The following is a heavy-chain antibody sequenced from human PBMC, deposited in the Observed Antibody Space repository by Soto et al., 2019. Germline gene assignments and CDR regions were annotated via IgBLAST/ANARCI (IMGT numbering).Heavy chain of an antibody. Sequence: GASVKVSCKASGYTFTSYGISWVRQAPGQGLEWMGWISAYNGNTNYAQKLQGRVTMTTDTSTSTAYMELRSLRSDDTAVYYCVIDLWSGYGGDDNWFDPWGQGTLVTVSS. V-gene: IGHV1-18*01. J-gene: IGHJ5*02. CDR1: GYTFTSYG. CDR3: VIDLWSGYGGDDNWFDP. D-gene: IGHD3-3*01. CDR2: ISAYNGNT.